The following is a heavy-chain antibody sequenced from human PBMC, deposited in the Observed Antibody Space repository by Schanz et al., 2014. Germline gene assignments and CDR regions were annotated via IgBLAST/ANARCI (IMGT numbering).Heavy chain of an antibody. CDR3: ARGYGDSPTDF. CDR1: GYTFTDYH. CDR2: ITAYNGDT. Sequence: QVQLVQSGTEVKKPGASVKVSCKSSGYTFTDYHIHWVRQAPGQGLEWMGWITAYNGDTNYALKLQGRVTMTTDTSTGTAYMELSSLRSEDTAVYYCARGYGDSPTDFWGQGTLVTVSS. J-gene: IGHJ4*02. D-gene: IGHD4-17*01. V-gene: IGHV1-18*01.